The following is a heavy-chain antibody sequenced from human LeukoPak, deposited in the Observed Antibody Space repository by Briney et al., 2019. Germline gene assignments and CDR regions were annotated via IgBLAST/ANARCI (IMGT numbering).Heavy chain of an antibody. CDR2: ISDHGGST. Sequence: GGTLRLSCAGSGFPFSSHGMNWVRQAPGKELEWVSGISDHGGSTYHADSVKGRFTISRDNSKNTVYLQMNSLRADDTAVYYCAKDAAGSSWPYYFDYWGQGTLVTVSS. D-gene: IGHD6-13*01. J-gene: IGHJ4*02. CDR3: AKDAAGSSWPYYFDY. V-gene: IGHV3-23*01. CDR1: GFPFSSHG.